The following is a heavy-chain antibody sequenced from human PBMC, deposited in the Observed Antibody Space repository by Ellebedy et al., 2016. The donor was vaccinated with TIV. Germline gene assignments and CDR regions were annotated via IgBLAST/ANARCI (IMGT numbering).Heavy chain of an antibody. CDR2: IYHSGST. Sequence: ESLKISXNVSGGTISSTNYYWGWIRQSPEKGLEWIGSIYHSGSTYYNPSLKSRLTISLDTTKNQFSLRLDSVTAADTAVYYCASSPSGYEIPYWGQGTLVTVSS. V-gene: IGHV4-39*07. CDR3: ASSPSGYEIPY. D-gene: IGHD5-12*01. CDR1: GGTISSTNYY. J-gene: IGHJ4*02.